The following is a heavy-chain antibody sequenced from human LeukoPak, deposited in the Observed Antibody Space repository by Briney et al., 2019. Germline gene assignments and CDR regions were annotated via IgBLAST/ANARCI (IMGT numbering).Heavy chain of an antibody. CDR1: GGSISSSSYY. CDR2: IYYSGST. D-gene: IGHD4/OR15-4a*01. CDR3: ARHRRGLFFDY. J-gene: IGHJ4*02. Sequence: SETLSLTCTVSGGSISSSSYYWGWIRQPPGKGLEWIGSIYYSGSTYYNPSLKSRVTISVDTSKNQFSLKLSSVTAADTAVYYCARHRRGLFFDYWGQGTLVTVSS. V-gene: IGHV4-39*01.